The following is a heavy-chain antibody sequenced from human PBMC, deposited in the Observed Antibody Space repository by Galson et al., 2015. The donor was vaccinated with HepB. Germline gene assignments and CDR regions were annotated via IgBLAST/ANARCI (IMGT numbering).Heavy chain of an antibody. V-gene: IGHV1-2*02. CDR1: GYTFTGYY. CDR2: INPNSGGT. CDR3: ARGSGSSSWDPEYNWFDP. D-gene: IGHD6-13*01. J-gene: IGHJ5*02. Sequence: SVKVSCKASGYTFTGYYMHWVRQAPGQGLEWMGWINPNSGGTNYAQKFQGRVTMTRDTSISTAYMELGRLRSDDTAVYYCARGSGSSSWDPEYNWFDPWGQGTLVTVSS.